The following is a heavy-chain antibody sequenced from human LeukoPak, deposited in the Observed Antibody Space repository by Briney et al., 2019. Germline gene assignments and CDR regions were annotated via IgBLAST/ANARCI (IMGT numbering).Heavy chain of an antibody. Sequence: SETLSLTCAVSGGSIGSSNWWSWVRQPPGKGLEWIGYMSYSGSTNYNPSLKSRVTMSLDTSKNQFSLKLSSVTAADTAVYYCAGSSQWLALDYWGQGALVTVSS. CDR3: AGSSQWLALDY. CDR2: MSYSGST. J-gene: IGHJ4*02. CDR1: GGSIGSSNW. D-gene: IGHD6-19*01. V-gene: IGHV4-4*02.